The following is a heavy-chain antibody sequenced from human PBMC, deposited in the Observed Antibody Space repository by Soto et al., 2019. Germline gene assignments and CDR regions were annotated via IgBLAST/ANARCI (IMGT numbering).Heavy chain of an antibody. V-gene: IGHV3-30*18. J-gene: IGHJ6*03. CDR1: GFTFSSYG. D-gene: IGHD1-7*01. CDR3: AKDGWYNWNYRFSSYYYYYMDV. Sequence: GGSLRLSCAASGFTFSSYGMHWVRQAPGKGLEWVAVISYDGSNKYYADSVKGRFTISRDNSKNTLYLQMNSLRAEDTAVYYCAKDGWYNWNYRFSSYYYYYMDVWGKGTTVTVSS. CDR2: ISYDGSNK.